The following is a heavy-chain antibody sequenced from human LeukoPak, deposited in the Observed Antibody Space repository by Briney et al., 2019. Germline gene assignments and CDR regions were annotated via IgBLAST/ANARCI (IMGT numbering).Heavy chain of an antibody. CDR2: MNPNSGNT. Sequence: GASVKVSCKASGYSFTTYDVNWVRQATGQGLEWMGWMNPNSGNTGDAQKFQGRVTMTRNTSISTAYMDLSSLRSEDTAVYYCARGQGDFWSGFSDFGLDVWGQGTTVTVSS. CDR1: GYSFTTYD. V-gene: IGHV1-8*01. D-gene: IGHD3-3*01. CDR3: ARGQGDFWSGFSDFGLDV. J-gene: IGHJ6*02.